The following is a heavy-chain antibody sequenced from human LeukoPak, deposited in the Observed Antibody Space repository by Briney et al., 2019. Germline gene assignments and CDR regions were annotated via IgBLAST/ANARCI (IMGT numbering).Heavy chain of an antibody. CDR3: ARDFWGSLDY. D-gene: IGHD3-16*01. CDR1: GFTFSSYS. Sequence: PGGSLRLSCATSGFTFSSYSMNWVRQAPGKGLEWVSYIDSSSGTIYYADSLKGRFTISRDNAKNLLYLQMNNLRDEDTAVYYCARDFWGSLDYWGQGTLVTVSS. J-gene: IGHJ4*02. CDR2: IDSSSGTI. V-gene: IGHV3-48*02.